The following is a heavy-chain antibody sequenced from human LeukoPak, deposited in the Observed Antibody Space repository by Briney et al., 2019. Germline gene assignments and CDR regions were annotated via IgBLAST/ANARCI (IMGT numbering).Heavy chain of an antibody. J-gene: IGHJ5*02. CDR3: ARADIVVVTAKGPTSNWFDP. CDR2: IYTSGST. Sequence: PSETLSLTCTVSGGSISSGSYYWSWIRQPAGKGLEWIGRIYTSGSTNYNPSLKSRITISVDTSKNQFSLKLSSVTAADTAVYYCARADIVVVTAKGPTSNWFDPWGQGTLVTVSS. CDR1: GGSISSGSYY. D-gene: IGHD2-21*02. V-gene: IGHV4-61*02.